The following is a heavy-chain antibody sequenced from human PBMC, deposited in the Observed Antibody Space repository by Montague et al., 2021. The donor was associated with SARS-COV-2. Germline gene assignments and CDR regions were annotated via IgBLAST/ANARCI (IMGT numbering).Heavy chain of an antibody. CDR3: ARDTRIAMLVVVTCYGLDV. Sequence: SETLSLTCTVSGGSISSSSYYWGWIRQPPGKGLEWIGSIYYTGSTYYNPSLKSRVTISVDTSKNQFSLKLSSVTAADTAVCYCARDTRIAMLVVVTCYGLDVWGQGTTVAVSS. CDR1: GGSISSSSYY. J-gene: IGHJ6*02. D-gene: IGHD3-22*01. CDR2: IYYTGST. V-gene: IGHV4-39*07.